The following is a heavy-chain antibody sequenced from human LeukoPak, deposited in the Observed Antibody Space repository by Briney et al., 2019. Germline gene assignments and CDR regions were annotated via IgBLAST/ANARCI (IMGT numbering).Heavy chain of an antibody. J-gene: IGHJ4*02. CDR2: IYHSGST. CDR1: GYSISSGYY. Sequence: SETLSLTCTVSGYSISSGYYWGWIRQPPGKGLEWIGSIYHSGSTYYNPSLKSRVTISVDTSKNQFSLKLSSVTAADTAVYYCARHRRTAVAALYYFDYWGQGTLVTVSS. CDR3: ARHRRTAVAALYYFDY. V-gene: IGHV4-38-2*02. D-gene: IGHD6-19*01.